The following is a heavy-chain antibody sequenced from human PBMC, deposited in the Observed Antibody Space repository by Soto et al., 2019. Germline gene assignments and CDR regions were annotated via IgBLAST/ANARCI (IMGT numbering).Heavy chain of an antibody. Sequence: QVQLVESGGGVVQPGTSLRLSCAASGFPFTRYAMHWVRQAPEKGLEWVTIISSDGSTIHYVDSVKGRFTISRDNSKNALFLEMNSLRADDTAVYYCARGTGSGSFLIDYWGHGTLVTVSS. J-gene: IGHJ4*01. V-gene: IGHV3-30-3*01. CDR1: GFPFTRYA. CDR3: ARGTGSGSFLIDY. CDR2: ISSDGSTI. D-gene: IGHD3-10*01.